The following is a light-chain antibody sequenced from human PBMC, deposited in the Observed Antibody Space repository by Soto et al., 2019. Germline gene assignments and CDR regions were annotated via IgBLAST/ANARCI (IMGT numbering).Light chain of an antibody. J-gene: IGKJ5*01. CDR1: QGISSF. CDR3: QQHNSYPIT. V-gene: IGKV1-9*01. CDR2: AAS. Sequence: DIQLTQSPSFLSASVGDRVTITCRASQGISSFLAWYQEKPGEAPKLLIYAASTLQSGVPSRFSGSGSGTEFTLTISSLQPEDFATYYCQQHNSYPITFGQGTRLDIK.